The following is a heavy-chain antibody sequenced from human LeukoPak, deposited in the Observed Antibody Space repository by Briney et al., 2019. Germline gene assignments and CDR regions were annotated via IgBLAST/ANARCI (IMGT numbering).Heavy chain of an antibody. V-gene: IGHV3-23*01. D-gene: IGHD2-8*01. J-gene: IGHJ4*02. Sequence: PGESLRLSCAASGFAFSTFGVSWVRQAPGKGLEWVSAISVSGGSTNYADSVKGRFTISRDNSKNTLYLQMNSLRAEDTAVYYCAKVFFMDYWGQGTLVTVSS. CDR1: GFAFSTFG. CDR3: AKVFFMDY. CDR2: ISVSGGST.